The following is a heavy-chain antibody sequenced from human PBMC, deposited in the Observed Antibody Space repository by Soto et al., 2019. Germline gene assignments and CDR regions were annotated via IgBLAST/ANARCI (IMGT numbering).Heavy chain of an antibody. Sequence: QVQLVESGGGVVQSGSSLRLSCAGSGFSFSSYGMHWVRQAPGKGLEWVAIVYNDGSNKYYGDSVKGRFTISRDNSRNSVFPQMNSLRADDTAVYYCARDANLGFSSSWFMDYWGQGTRVTVSS. CDR2: VYNDGSNK. D-gene: IGHD6-13*01. CDR3: ARDANLGFSSSWFMDY. J-gene: IGHJ4*02. V-gene: IGHV3-33*01. CDR1: GFSFSSYG.